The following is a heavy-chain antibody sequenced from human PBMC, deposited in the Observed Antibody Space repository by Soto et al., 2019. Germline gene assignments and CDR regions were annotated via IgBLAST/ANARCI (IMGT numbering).Heavy chain of an antibody. V-gene: IGHV3-30*03. CDR2: ISYDGSNY. Sequence: QVQLVESGGGVVQSGRSLRLSCAASGSTLSTYAMHWVRQAPGKGLEWLGVISYDGSNYYYADSVKGRFTISRDNSKNSLFVHMSSLRPEDTATYYCARAVKPNHIWLGMDVWGLGTAVTVSS. J-gene: IGHJ6*02. CDR3: ARAVKPNHIWLGMDV. D-gene: IGHD3-10*01. CDR1: GSTLSTYA.